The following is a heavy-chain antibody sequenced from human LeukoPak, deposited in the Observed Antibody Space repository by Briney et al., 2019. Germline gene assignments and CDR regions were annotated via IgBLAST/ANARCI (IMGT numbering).Heavy chain of an antibody. J-gene: IGHJ4*02. CDR2: ISAGGGST. CDR1: GFTFNNFA. D-gene: IGHD3-16*01. CDR3: AKDWGY. Sequence: GGSLRLSCAASGFTFNNFAMNWVRQAPGKGLEWVSLISAGGGSTHYADSVKGRFTISRDNSKDTLDLQMNGLRAEGTATYYCAKDWGYWGQGTPVTVSS. V-gene: IGHV3-23*01.